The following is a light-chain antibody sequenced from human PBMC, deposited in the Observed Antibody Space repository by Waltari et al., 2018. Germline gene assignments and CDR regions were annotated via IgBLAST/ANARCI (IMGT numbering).Light chain of an antibody. CDR3: SSYTSSSTVV. J-gene: IGLJ2*01. Sequence: QSALTQPASVSGSPGQSITISCTGTSSDVGGYNYVSWDQQHPGQAPKLMIYDVSNRPSGVSNRFSGSKSGNTASLTISGLQAEDEADYYCSSYTSSSTVVFGGGTKLTVL. CDR1: SSDVGGYNY. V-gene: IGLV2-14*03. CDR2: DVS.